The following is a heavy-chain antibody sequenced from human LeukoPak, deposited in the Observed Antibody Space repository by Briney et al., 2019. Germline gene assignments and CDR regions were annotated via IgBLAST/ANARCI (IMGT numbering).Heavy chain of an antibody. V-gene: IGHV3-7*01. Sequence: GGSLRLSCAASGFTFSSYWMSWVRLAPGKGLEWVANIKEDGSERNYVDSVKGRFTISRDNAKNSLYLQMNSLRVADTAVYYCVSEGYNYYGMDVWGQGTTVTVSS. J-gene: IGHJ6*02. CDR3: VSEGYNYYGMDV. CDR1: GFTFSSYW. CDR2: IKEDGSER.